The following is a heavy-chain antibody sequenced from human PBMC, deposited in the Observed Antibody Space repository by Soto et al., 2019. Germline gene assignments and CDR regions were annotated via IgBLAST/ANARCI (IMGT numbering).Heavy chain of an antibody. CDR3: TRPCRYCNGGGPGNWFDP. D-gene: IGHD2-8*02. V-gene: IGHV3-11*01. Sequence: QVQLVESGGGLVKPGGSLRLSCAASGFTFGDYDMSWIRQAPGKGLEWVSYISNGGSSIYYADSVKGRFTISGDNAKRSVFLQMNSLRDEDTAVYYCTRPCRYCNGGGPGNWFDPWGQGTLVTVSS. J-gene: IGHJ5*02. CDR1: GFTFGDYD. CDR2: ISNGGSSI.